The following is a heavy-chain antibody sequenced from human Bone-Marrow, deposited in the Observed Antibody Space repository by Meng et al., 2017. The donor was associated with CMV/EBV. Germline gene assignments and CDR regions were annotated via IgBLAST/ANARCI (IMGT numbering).Heavy chain of an antibody. J-gene: IGHJ6*02. V-gene: IGHV1-69*05. D-gene: IGHD3-3*01. Sequence: SVKVSCKASGDTFSSYAISWVRQAPGQGLEWMGGIFPIFGTANYAQKFQGRVTITTDESTSTAYMELSSLRSEDTAVYYCARTVSPYYDFWSGYYPYYYYGMDVWGQGTTVTVSS. CDR1: GDTFSSYA. CDR2: IFPIFGTA. CDR3: ARTVSPYYDFWSGYYPYYYYGMDV.